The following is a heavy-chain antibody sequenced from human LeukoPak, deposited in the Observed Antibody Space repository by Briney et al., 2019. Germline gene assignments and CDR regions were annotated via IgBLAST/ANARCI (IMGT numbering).Heavy chain of an antibody. CDR3: AKDVDYDILTGYGGY. J-gene: IGHJ4*02. V-gene: IGHV3-23*01. D-gene: IGHD3-9*01. CDR2: ISASGGST. CDR1: GFTFSSFA. Sequence: GGSLRLSCAASGFTFSSFAMSWVRQTPGKGLEWVSSISASGGSTYYADSVKGRFTISRDNSKNTLYLQMNSLRAEDTAVYYCAKDVDYDILTGYGGYWGQGTLVTVSS.